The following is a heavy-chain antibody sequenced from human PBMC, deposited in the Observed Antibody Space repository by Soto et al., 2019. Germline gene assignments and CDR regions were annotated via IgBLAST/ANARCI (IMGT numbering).Heavy chain of an antibody. CDR2: IWYDGSNK. J-gene: IGHJ6*03. V-gene: IGHV3-33*01. Sequence: GGSLRLSCAASGFIFSTYGMHWVRQAPGKGLEWVAVIWYDGSNKHYADSVKGRFTISRDNSKNTLYLQMNSLRAEDTAVYYCARERDVFEATYYYYMDVWGKGTTVTVSS. D-gene: IGHD3-16*01. CDR3: ARERDVFEATYYYYMDV. CDR1: GFIFSTYG.